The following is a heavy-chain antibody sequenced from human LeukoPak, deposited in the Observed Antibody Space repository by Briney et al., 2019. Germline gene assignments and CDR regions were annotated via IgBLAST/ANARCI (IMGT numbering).Heavy chain of an antibody. CDR3: ARDSGHGDYFS. Sequence: SETLSLTCTVSGDSLGSGMYYWGWIRQAPGKGLTWIGSIYHSGSIFYNASFETRVAMSVDPSNNQFSLRLSSVTAADTAVYYCARDSGHGDYFSGGQGTLVTVSS. CDR1: GDSLGSGMYY. V-gene: IGHV4-39*02. D-gene: IGHD4-17*01. J-gene: IGHJ4*02. CDR2: IYHSGSI.